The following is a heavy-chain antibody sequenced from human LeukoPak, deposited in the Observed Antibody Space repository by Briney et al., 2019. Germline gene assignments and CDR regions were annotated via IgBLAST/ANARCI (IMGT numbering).Heavy chain of an antibody. V-gene: IGHV3-11*01. CDR2: ISISGNII. CDR1: GFTFSDYY. J-gene: IGHJ3*02. CDR3: ARSGYDSNDAFDI. Sequence: GSLRLSCAASGFTFSDYYMNWIRQAPGKGLEWVSYISISGNIIYYADSVKGRFTISSDNATISLYLQMNSLRVADTDVYSCARSGYDSNDAFDIWGQGTMVTVSS. D-gene: IGHD5-12*01.